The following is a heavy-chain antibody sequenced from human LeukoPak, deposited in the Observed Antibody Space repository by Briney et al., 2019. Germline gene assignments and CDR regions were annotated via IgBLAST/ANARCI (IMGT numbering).Heavy chain of an antibody. V-gene: IGHV3-23*01. J-gene: IGHJ4*02. CDR1: GFTFGSSA. CDR2: FSRSGPDT. Sequence: GGSLRRSCAASGFTFGSSAMSWVRQAPGKGPEWVSTFSRSGPDTYYADSVKGRFTIFRDNSKNTLYLQMNSLRAEDTAVYYCAKGSLGSWYYFDYWGQGTLVTVSS. D-gene: IGHD6-13*01. CDR3: AKGSLGSWYYFDY.